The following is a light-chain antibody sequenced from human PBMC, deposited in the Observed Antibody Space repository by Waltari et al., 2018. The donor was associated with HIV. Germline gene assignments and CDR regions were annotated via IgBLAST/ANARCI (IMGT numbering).Light chain of an antibody. CDR1: SSDVGGYNS. J-gene: IGLJ2*01. Sequence: QSALTQPRSVSGSPGQSVTISCTGTSSDVGGYNSVSCYQQLPGKAPKLMIYDLTERPSGVPDRFSGSKSGNTASLTISGLQAEDEADYYCCSFAGSYTWLFGGGTKLTVL. CDR2: DLT. CDR3: CSFAGSYTWL. V-gene: IGLV2-11*01.